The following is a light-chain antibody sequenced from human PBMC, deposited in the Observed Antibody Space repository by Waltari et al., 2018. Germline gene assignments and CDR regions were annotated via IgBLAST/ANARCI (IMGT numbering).Light chain of an antibody. Sequence: QSALTQPASVSGSPGQSITIPCTGTSNDVGCYTYVSWYQQHPGKAPKVLIYDVNNRPSGVSNRFSGSKSGNTASLTISGLQAEDEADYFCSSYTSSTSVIFGGGTKVTVL. CDR3: SSYTSSTSVI. CDR2: DVN. V-gene: IGLV2-14*03. J-gene: IGLJ2*01. CDR1: SNDVGCYTY.